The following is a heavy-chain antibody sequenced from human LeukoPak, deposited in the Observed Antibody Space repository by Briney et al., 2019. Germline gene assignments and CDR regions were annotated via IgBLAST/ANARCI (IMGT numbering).Heavy chain of an antibody. D-gene: IGHD5-24*01. Sequence: SETLSLTCTVSGGSISSGGYYWTWLRQHPGKGLEWIGYIYYTGSTFFNPSLKSRVIISVDTSKNQSSLKLSSVTAADTAVYYCARSDQRWLYSDYWGQGTLVTVSS. CDR1: GGSISSGGYY. V-gene: IGHV4-31*03. J-gene: IGHJ4*02. CDR2: IYYTGST. CDR3: ARSDQRWLYSDY.